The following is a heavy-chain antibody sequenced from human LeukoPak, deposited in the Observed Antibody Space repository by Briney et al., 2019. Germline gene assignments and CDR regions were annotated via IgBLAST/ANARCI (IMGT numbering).Heavy chain of an antibody. CDR1: GYTFTGYY. J-gene: IGHJ5*02. CDR2: INPNSGGT. Sequence: AASVKVSYKASGYTFTGYYMHWVRQAPGQGLEWMGWINPNSGGTNYAQKFQGRVTMTRDTSISTAYMELSSLRSDDTAVYNCARVVTPRYCTSPSCYWKGWFDPWGQGTLVTVSS. CDR3: ARVVTPRYCTSPSCYWKGWFDP. V-gene: IGHV1-2*02. D-gene: IGHD2-2*01.